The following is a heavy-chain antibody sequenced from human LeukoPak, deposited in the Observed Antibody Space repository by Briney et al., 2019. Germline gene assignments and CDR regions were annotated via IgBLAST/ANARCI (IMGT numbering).Heavy chain of an antibody. J-gene: IGHJ4*02. V-gene: IGHV3-23*01. CDR2: ISGSGGST. Sequence: GGSLRLSCAASGFTFSSYAMGWVRQAPGKGLEWVSAISGSGGSTYYADSVKGRFTISRDNSKNTLYLQMNSLRAEDTAVYYCASSPKAGVFYKFDYWGQGTLVTVSS. D-gene: IGHD3-10*01. CDR3: ASSPKAGVFYKFDY. CDR1: GFTFSSYA.